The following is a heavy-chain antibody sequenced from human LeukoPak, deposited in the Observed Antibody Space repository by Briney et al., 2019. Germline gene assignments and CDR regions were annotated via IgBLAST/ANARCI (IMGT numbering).Heavy chain of an antibody. D-gene: IGHD6-13*01. Sequence: GGSLRLSCAASGFTFDDYGMSWVRQAPGKGLEWVSGINWNGGSTGYADSVKGRFTISRDNAKNSLYLQMNSLRAEDTALYYCARVVAASGTDWLDPWGQGTLVTVSS. CDR1: GFTFDDYG. CDR3: ARVVAASGTDWLDP. J-gene: IGHJ5*02. V-gene: IGHV3-20*04. CDR2: INWNGGST.